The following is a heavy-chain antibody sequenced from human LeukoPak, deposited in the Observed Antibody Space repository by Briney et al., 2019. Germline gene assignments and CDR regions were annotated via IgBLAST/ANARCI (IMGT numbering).Heavy chain of an antibody. J-gene: IGHJ4*02. CDR1: GGTFSSYA. Sequence: VASVTVSCKASGGTFSSYAISWVRQAPGQGLEWMGRIIPILGIANYAQKFQGRVTITADKSTSTAYMELSSLRSEDTAVYYCARQYYYDSSGYYGTFYFDYWGQGTLVTVSS. D-gene: IGHD3-22*01. CDR2: IIPILGIA. CDR3: ARQYYYDSSGYYGTFYFDY. V-gene: IGHV1-69*04.